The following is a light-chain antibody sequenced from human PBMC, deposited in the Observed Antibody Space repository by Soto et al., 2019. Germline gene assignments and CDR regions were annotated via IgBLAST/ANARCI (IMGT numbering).Light chain of an antibody. CDR1: SSNIGSNY. V-gene: IGLV1-47*01. Sequence: QYVLTESRSAFGNPGRRVTISCSGSSSNIGSNYVYWYQQLPGTAPKLLIDRNSQRPSGVPDRFSGSKSGTSASLAISGLRSEDEANYYRAACDDSLSAVVVGTGPKVTVL. CDR2: RNS. J-gene: IGLJ1*01. CDR3: AACDDSLSAVV.